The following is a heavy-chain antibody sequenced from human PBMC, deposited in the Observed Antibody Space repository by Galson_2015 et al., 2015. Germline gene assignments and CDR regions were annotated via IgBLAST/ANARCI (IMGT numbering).Heavy chain of an antibody. J-gene: IGHJ4*02. CDR3: ARGDYIWGIYRYFDS. D-gene: IGHD3-16*02. CDR2: IYSDGST. CDR1: GFSVSFVY. Sequence: LRLSCAASGFSVSFVYMTWVRPAPGKGLESVSLIYSDGSTYYADSVKGRFTMSRDNSQNTVFLQMNSLTADDTAVYYCARGDYIWGIYRYFDSWGQGTLVTVSS. V-gene: IGHV3-53*01.